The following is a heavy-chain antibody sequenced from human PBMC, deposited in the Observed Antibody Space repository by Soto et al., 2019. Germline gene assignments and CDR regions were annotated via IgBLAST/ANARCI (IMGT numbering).Heavy chain of an antibody. V-gene: IGHV4-34*01. D-gene: IGHD6-6*01. CDR3: ARGFKSSSEYNWFDP. CDR2: INHSGST. CDR1: GGSFSGYY. J-gene: IGHJ5*02. Sequence: SETLSLTCAVYGGSFSGYYWSWIRQPPGKGLEWIGEINHSGSTNYNPSLKGRVTISVDTSKNQFSLKLSSVTAADTAVYYCARGFKSSSEYNWFDPWGQGTLVTVSS.